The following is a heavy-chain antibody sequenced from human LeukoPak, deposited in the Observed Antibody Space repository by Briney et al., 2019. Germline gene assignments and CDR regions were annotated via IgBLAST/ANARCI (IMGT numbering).Heavy chain of an antibody. CDR3: AKPRAVGVNAFFDY. CDR2: VSGSGGST. V-gene: IGHV3-23*01. CDR1: GFTFSSYA. J-gene: IGHJ4*02. Sequence: GGSLRLSCAASGFTFSSYAMRWVRQAPGKGLEWVSSVSGSGGSTYYADSVKGRFTISRDNSKNTPYLQMNSLRAEDTAIYYCAKPRAVGVNAFFDYWGQGTLVTVSS.